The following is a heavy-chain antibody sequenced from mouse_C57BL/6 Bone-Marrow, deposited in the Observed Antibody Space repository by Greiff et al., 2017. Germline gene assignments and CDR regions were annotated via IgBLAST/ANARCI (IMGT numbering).Heavy chain of an antibody. J-gene: IGHJ4*01. D-gene: IGHD2-5*01. CDR2: IHPNRGST. CDR3: ARGNSKGGYAMDY. Sequence: QVQLQQPGAELVKPGASVKLSCKASGYTFTSYWMHWVKQRPGQGLEWIGMIHPNRGSTNYNEKFKSKATLTVDKSSSTAYMQLSSLTSEDSAVYYCARGNSKGGYAMDYWGQGTSVTVSS. CDR1: GYTFTSYW. V-gene: IGHV1-64*01.